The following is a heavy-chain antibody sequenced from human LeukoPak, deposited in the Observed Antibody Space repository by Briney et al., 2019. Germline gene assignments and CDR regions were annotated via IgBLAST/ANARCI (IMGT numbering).Heavy chain of an antibody. CDR3: ARESGPILGLWSTVDY. CDR2: INTNTGNP. CDR1: GYTFTTYA. D-gene: IGHD5-18*01. J-gene: IGHJ4*02. Sequence: ASVKVSCKASGYTFTTYAMNWVRQAPGQGLEWMGWINTNTGNPTYAQGFTGRFVFSLDTSVSTAYLQISSLKAEDTAIYYCARESGPILGLWSTVDYWGQGTLVTVSS. V-gene: IGHV7-4-1*02.